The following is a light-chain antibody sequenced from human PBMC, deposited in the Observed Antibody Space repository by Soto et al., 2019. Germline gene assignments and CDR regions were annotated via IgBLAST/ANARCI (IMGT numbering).Light chain of an antibody. CDR1: QSVSHW. V-gene: IGKV1-5*03. J-gene: IGKJ2*01. CDR2: KAS. Sequence: DLQMTQSPSTLSASVGDRVTITCRASQSVSHWLAWYQQKPGKAPKLLIYKASSLEIGVPSRFSGSGSGTEFPLTISSLHPDDFATYYCQQYDDYPYIFGQGTKLEIK. CDR3: QQYDDYPYI.